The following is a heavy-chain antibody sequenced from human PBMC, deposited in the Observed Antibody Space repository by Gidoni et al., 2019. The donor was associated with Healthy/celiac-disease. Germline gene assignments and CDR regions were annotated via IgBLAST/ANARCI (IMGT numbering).Heavy chain of an antibody. CDR1: GYSFTSYG. CDR3: ARYEAGELLGYYYGMDV. Sequence: EVQLVQSGAEVQKPGESLKISCKGSGYSFTSYGIGWVRQMPGKGLEWMGIISPGDSDTRYSPSFQGQVTISADKSISTAYLQWSSLKASDTAMYYCARYEAGELLGYYYGMDVWGQGTTVTVSS. V-gene: IGHV5-51*03. J-gene: IGHJ6*02. CDR2: ISPGDSDT. D-gene: IGHD1-26*01.